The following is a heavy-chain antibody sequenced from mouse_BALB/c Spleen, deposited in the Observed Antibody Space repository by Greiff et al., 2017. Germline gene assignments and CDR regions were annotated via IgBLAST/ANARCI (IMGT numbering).Heavy chain of an antibody. V-gene: IGHV14-4*02. CDR1: GFNIKDYY. D-gene: IGHD2-3*01. CDR3: NPVYDGYYSDY. CDR2: IDPENGDT. J-gene: IGHJ2*01. Sequence: EVKLMESGAELVRSGASVKLSCTASGFNIKDYYMHWVKQRPEQGLEWIGWIDPENGDTEYAPKFQGKATMTADTSSNTAYLQLSSLTSEDTAVYYCNPVYDGYYSDYWGQGTTLTVSS.